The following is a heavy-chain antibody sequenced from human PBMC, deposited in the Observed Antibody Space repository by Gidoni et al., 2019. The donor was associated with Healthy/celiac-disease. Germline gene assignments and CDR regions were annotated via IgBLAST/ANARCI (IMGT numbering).Heavy chain of an antibody. CDR2: IIPILGIA. CDR1: GGTFSSYT. V-gene: IGHV1-69*08. J-gene: IGHJ6*02. Sequence: QVQLVQSGAEVKKPGSSGTVSCKASGGTFSSYTISWVRQAPGQGLEWMGRIIPILGIANYAQKFQGRVTITADKSTSTAYMELSSLRSEDTAVYYCARDVETYYGMDVWGQGTTVTVSS. CDR3: ARDVETYYGMDV.